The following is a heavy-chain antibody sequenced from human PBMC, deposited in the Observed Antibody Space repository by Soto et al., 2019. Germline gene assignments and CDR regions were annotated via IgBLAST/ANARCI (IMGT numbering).Heavy chain of an antibody. Sequence: GGSLRLSCAASGFTFSSYAMSWVRQAPGKGLEWVSAISGSGGSTYYADSVKGRFTISRDNSKNTLYLQMNSLRAEDTPVYYCAKGPPKYCSGGSCAYYFDYWGQGTLVTVSS. J-gene: IGHJ4*02. CDR3: AKGPPKYCSGGSCAYYFDY. CDR1: GFTFSSYA. D-gene: IGHD2-15*01. V-gene: IGHV3-23*01. CDR2: ISGSGGST.